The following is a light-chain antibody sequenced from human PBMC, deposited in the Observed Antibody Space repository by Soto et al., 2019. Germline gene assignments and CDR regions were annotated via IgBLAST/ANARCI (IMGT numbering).Light chain of an antibody. CDR2: AAS. Sequence: ESVLTQSPGTLSLSPGDRATLSCRASQSVRSGHLAWYQQKPGQAPRLVIYAASTKATGIPDRFSGGGSGTDFTLTISRVEPEAFAVYYCHQYGRSESSNTFGPGTKVEIK. CDR1: QSVRSGH. V-gene: IGKV3-20*01. CDR3: HQYGRSESSNT. J-gene: IGKJ3*01.